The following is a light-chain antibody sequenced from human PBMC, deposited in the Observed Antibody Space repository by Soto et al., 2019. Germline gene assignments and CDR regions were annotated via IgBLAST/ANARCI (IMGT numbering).Light chain of an antibody. Sequence: QSALTQPASVSGSPGQSITISCTGTSSDVGGSGLVSWYQFHPGKAPKLLIFEGFKRPSGVSNRFSGSKSGSTASLTISGLQGEDEADYYCCSYAGRSTWDVVFGGGTKVTVL. CDR3: CSYAGRSTWDVV. CDR1: SSDVGGSGL. V-gene: IGLV2-23*01. J-gene: IGLJ2*01. CDR2: EGF.